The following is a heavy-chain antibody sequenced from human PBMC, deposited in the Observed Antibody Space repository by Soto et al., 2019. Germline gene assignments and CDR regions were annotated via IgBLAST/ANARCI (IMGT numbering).Heavy chain of an antibody. J-gene: IGHJ6*02. V-gene: IGHV4-34*01. CDR3: AKANVLRYFDWLPQDYYYGMDV. CDR1: GGSFSGYY. D-gene: IGHD3-9*01. CDR2: INHSGST. Sequence: SETLSLTCAVYGGSFSGYYWSWIRQPPGKGLEWIGEINHSGSTNYNPSLKSRVTISVDTSKNQFSLKLSSVTAADTAVYYCAKANVLRYFDWLPQDYYYGMDVWGQGTTVTVSS.